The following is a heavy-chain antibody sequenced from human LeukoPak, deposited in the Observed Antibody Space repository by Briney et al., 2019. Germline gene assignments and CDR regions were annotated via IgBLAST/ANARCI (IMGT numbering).Heavy chain of an antibody. CDR1: GDSISNPYY. CDR3: ARASLRFYFDY. Sequence: SETLSLTCTVSGDSISNPYYWGWIRQPPGKGLEWIGSISHSGSTFYTPSLRSRVTISLDTSKNQFSLKLNSVTAADTAVYYCARASLRFYFDYWGQGTLVTVSS. J-gene: IGHJ4*02. V-gene: IGHV4-38-2*02. D-gene: IGHD3-3*01. CDR2: ISHSGST.